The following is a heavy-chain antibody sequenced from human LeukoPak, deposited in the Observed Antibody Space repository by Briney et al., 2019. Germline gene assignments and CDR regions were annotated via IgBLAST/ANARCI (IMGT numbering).Heavy chain of an antibody. Sequence: GGSLRLSCAASGFTLSSYGMHWVRQAPGKGLEWVAVISYDGSNKYYADSVKGRFTISRDNSKNTLYLQMNSLRAEDTAVYYCAKDHSGWEHYFDYWGQGTLVTASS. V-gene: IGHV3-30*18. CDR1: GFTLSSYG. CDR2: ISYDGSNK. D-gene: IGHD6-19*01. J-gene: IGHJ4*02. CDR3: AKDHSGWEHYFDY.